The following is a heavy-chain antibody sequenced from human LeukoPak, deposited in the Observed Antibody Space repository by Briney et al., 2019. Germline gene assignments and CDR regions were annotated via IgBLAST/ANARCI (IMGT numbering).Heavy chain of an antibody. CDR3: AKDPADYQVPYSRYFDL. CDR2: INPNSGGT. CDR1: GYTFTGYY. Sequence: ASVKVSCKASGYTFTGYYMHWVRQAPGQGLEWMGWINPNSGGTNYAQKFQGRVTMTRDTSISTAYMELSRLRSDDTAVYYCAKDPADYQVPYSRYFDLWGRGTLVTVSS. V-gene: IGHV1-2*02. D-gene: IGHD2-2*01. J-gene: IGHJ2*01.